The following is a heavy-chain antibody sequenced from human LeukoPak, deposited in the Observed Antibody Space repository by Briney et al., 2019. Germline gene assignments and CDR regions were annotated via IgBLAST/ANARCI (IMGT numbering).Heavy chain of an antibody. CDR3: ARERIAVAGSYYFDY. Sequence: GGSLRLSCAASGFTFSSYSMNWVRQAPGKGLEWVSSISSRSSCIYYADSVKGRFTISRDNAKNSLYLQMNSLRAEDTAVYYCARERIAVAGSYYFDYWGQGTLVTVSS. CDR2: ISSRSSCI. D-gene: IGHD6-19*01. CDR1: GFTFSSYS. V-gene: IGHV3-21*01. J-gene: IGHJ4*02.